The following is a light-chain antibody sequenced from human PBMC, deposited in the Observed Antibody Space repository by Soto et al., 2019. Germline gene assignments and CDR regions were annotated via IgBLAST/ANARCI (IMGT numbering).Light chain of an antibody. CDR2: DAS. V-gene: IGKV1-5*01. CDR1: QSISSW. CDR3: KQYNSLWK. Sequence: DIQMPQSPSTISASVGDRVHITCRASQSISSWLAWYQQKAGEAPKLLIYDASSLESGVPSRFSGSGSGTEFTLTISSLQPDDFATYYCKQYNSLWKCGKGTKVDIK. J-gene: IGKJ1*01.